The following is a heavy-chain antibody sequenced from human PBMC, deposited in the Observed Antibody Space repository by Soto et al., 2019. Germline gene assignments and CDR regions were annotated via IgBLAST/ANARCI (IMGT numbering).Heavy chain of an antibody. CDR1: GGSISSYY. D-gene: IGHD3-16*01. Sequence: SETLSLTCTVSGGSISSYYWSWIRQPPGKGLEWIGYIYYSGSTNYNPSLKSRVTISVDTSKNQFSLKLSSVTAADTAVYYCARDRSEWGDYYYYGIDVWGQGTTVTVSS. CDR2: IYYSGST. V-gene: IGHV4-59*01. J-gene: IGHJ6*02. CDR3: ARDRSEWGDYYYYGIDV.